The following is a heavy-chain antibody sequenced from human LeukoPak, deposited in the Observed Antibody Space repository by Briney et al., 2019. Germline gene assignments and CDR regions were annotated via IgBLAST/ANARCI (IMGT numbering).Heavy chain of an antibody. Sequence: ASVKVSCKASGYTFTSHYMHWVRQAPEKGLEWMGIINPTGGSTSYAQKFQGRVTMTEDTSTDTAYMELSSLRSEDTAVYYCATERPDYYGSGSYYNNWGQGTLVTVSS. J-gene: IGHJ4*02. CDR2: INPTGGST. CDR1: GYTFTSHY. V-gene: IGHV1-46*01. CDR3: ATERPDYYGSGSYYNN. D-gene: IGHD3-10*01.